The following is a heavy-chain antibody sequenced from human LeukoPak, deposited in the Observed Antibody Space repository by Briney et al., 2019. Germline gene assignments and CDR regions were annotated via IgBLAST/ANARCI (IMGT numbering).Heavy chain of an antibody. J-gene: IGHJ6*04. V-gene: IGHV3-20*04. CDR1: GFTFDDYG. CDR2: INWNGGST. CDR3: AELGITMIGGV. Sequence: GRSLRLSCAASGFTFDDYGMSWVRQAPGKGLEWVSNINWNGGSTGYADSVKGRFTISRDNAKNSLYLQMNSLRAEDTAVYYCAELGITMIGGVWGKGTTVTISS. D-gene: IGHD3-10*02.